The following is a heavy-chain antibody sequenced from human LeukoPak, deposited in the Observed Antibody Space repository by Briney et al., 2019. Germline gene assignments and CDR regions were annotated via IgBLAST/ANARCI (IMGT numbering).Heavy chain of an antibody. D-gene: IGHD2-15*01. Sequence: GGSLRLSCAASGFTVSSSYMNWVRQAPGKGLEWVSLIFSGGGTYYADSVKGRFTISRDNSKNTLFIQMNSLRAEDTAVYYCARGGVVYPDSFDIWGRGTMVTVSS. CDR1: GFTVSSSY. CDR3: ARGGVVYPDSFDI. J-gene: IGHJ3*02. CDR2: IFSGGGT. V-gene: IGHV3-66*01.